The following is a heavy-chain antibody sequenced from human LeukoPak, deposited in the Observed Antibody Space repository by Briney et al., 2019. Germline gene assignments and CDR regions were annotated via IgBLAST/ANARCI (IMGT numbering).Heavy chain of an antibody. V-gene: IGHV3-30*02. CDR1: GFTFSSYS. D-gene: IGHD4-17*01. Sequence: GGSLRLSCAASGFTFSSYSMQWVRQAPGKGLEWVAIIGSDGYSKYYGDSVKGRFTISRDNSKNAVYLQMNSLRTEDTAVYYCAKGGATVTRYVDQWGQGTLVTVSS. CDR2: IGSDGYSK. J-gene: IGHJ4*02. CDR3: AKGGATVTRYVDQ.